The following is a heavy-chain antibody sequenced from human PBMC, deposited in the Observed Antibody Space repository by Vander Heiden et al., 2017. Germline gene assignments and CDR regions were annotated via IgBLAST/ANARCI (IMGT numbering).Heavy chain of an antibody. Sequence: QVQLVQSGAEVKKPGSSVKVSCKASGATFSSSPISWVRPAPGHGLEWMGGIIPILGIANYAQKFQGRVTITADKSTSTAYMELSSLRSEDTAVYYCARDRPAYYYDSSGYFDYWGQGTLVTVSS. V-gene: IGHV1-69*10. CDR2: IIPILGIA. CDR1: GATFSSSP. CDR3: ARDRPAYYYDSSGYFDY. J-gene: IGHJ4*02. D-gene: IGHD3-22*01.